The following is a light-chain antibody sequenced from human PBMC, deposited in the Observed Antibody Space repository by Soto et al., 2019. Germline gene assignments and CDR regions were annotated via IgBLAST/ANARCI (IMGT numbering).Light chain of an antibody. CDR1: NIGSES. J-gene: IGLJ1*01. Sequence: SYELTQPPSVSVAPGQTARITCGGNNIGSESVHWYQQRPGQAPVLVVYDDSDRPSGIPERFSGSNSANTATLTISRVEAGDEADYYCQVGYSSTDLYVFGSGTKATVL. CDR3: QVGYSSTDLYV. CDR2: DDS. V-gene: IGLV3-21*02.